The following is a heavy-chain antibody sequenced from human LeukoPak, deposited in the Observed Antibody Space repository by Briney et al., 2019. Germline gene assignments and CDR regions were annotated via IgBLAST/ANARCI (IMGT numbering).Heavy chain of an antibody. J-gene: IGHJ4*02. V-gene: IGHV3-48*03. Sequence: GGSLRLSCVASEFTFSSYEMNWVRQAPGKGLEWVSHISSSGSTVHYADSVEGRFTIFRDNAKNSLYLQMNSLRAEDTAVYYCARDYGSLDYWGQGTLVTVSS. CDR2: ISSSGSTV. CDR1: EFTFSSYE. CDR3: ARDYGSLDY. D-gene: IGHD1-26*01.